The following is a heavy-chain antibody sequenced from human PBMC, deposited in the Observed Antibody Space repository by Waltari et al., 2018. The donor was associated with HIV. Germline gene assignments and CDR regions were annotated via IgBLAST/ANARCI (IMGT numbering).Heavy chain of an antibody. CDR3: AKDLAPYGSHGWSLDY. Sequence: EVQLVESGGGLVQPGRSLRLSCAASGFTFDDYAMHWVRQAPGKGLEWVSGISWNRGSIGYADSVKGRFTISRDNAKNSRYLQMNSLRAEDTALYYCAKDLAPYGSHGWSLDYWGQGTLVTVSS. D-gene: IGHD6-19*01. V-gene: IGHV3-9*01. CDR1: GFTFDDYA. J-gene: IGHJ4*02. CDR2: ISWNRGSI.